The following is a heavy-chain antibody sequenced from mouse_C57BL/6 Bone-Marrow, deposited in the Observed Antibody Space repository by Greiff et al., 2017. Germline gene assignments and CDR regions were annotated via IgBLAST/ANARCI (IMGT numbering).Heavy chain of an antibody. CDR2: IDPSDSYT. V-gene: IGHV1-50*01. D-gene: IGHD2-4*01. CDR3: ARDYDYEFDY. Sequence: VQLQQPGAELVKPGASVKLSCKASGYTFTSYWMQWVKQRPGPGLEWIGEIDPSDSYTNYNQKFKGKATLTVDTSSSTAYMQLSSLTSEDSAVYYCARDYDYEFDYWGQGTTLTVSS. CDR1: GYTFTSYW. J-gene: IGHJ2*01.